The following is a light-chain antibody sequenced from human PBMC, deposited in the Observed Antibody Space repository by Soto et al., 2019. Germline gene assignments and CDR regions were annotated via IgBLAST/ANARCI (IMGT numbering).Light chain of an antibody. V-gene: IGKV1-5*03. Sequence: IRLTQSPSSLSATVGDRVTITCWASQGIRSALGWYQQKPGKAPKILIYKASSLESGVPSRFSGSGSGTEFTLTISSLQPDDFATYYCKQYSTYTPRTFGQGTKADIK. CDR2: KAS. CDR3: KQYSTYTPRT. CDR1: QGIRSA. J-gene: IGKJ1*01.